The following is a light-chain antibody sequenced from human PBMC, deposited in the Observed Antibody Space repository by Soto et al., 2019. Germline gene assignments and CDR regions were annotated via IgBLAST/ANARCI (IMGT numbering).Light chain of an antibody. CDR1: QSLLHSNGYNY. J-gene: IGKJ1*01. CDR2: LGS. CDR3: MQALQTPPT. Sequence: IVMTQSPLSLPVTPGEPASISCRSSQSLLHSNGYNYLDWYLQKPGQSPQLLIYLGSNRASGVPDRFSSSGSGTDFTLKISRVEAEDVGVYYCMQALQTPPTFGQGTKVEIK. V-gene: IGKV2-28*01.